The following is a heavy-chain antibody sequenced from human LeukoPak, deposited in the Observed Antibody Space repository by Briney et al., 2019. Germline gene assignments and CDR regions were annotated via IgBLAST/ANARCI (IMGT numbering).Heavy chain of an antibody. Sequence: GGSLRLSCVASGFSLSSYWMHWVRQTPGKGPVWVSRINSDGSSTSYADSAKGRFTISRDNAKNTLYLEVNSMTAEDTAVYYCARGNSHSFDSWGPGALVTVSS. CDR3: ARGNSHSFDS. D-gene: IGHD4-11*01. CDR2: INSDGSST. CDR1: GFSLSSYW. J-gene: IGHJ4*02. V-gene: IGHV3-74*01.